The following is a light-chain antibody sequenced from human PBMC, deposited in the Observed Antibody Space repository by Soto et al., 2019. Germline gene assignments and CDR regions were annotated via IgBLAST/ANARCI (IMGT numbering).Light chain of an antibody. CDR2: GAS. V-gene: IGKV3D-15*01. CDR3: PQYNNWTRT. CDR1: QSVRSN. J-gene: IGKJ1*01. Sequence: IVMTQSPATLSVSPGERATLSSRASQSVRSNLAWYQQKPGQAPRLIIYGASTRETGIPARFSGSGSGPECTRTISSLQSEDVAVDYCPQYNNWTRTFGQGTKVDIK.